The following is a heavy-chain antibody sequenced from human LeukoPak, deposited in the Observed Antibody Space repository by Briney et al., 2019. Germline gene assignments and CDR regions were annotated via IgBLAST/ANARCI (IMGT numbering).Heavy chain of an antibody. Sequence: GGSLRLFCAASGFTFSSYEMNWVRQAPGKGLEWVSYISSSGSTIYYADSVKGRFTISRDNAKNSLYLQMNSLRAEDTAVYYCARADSSGWYVDYWGQGTLVTVSS. V-gene: IGHV3-48*03. CDR1: GFTFSSYE. J-gene: IGHJ4*02. CDR2: ISSSGSTI. CDR3: ARADSSGWYVDY. D-gene: IGHD6-19*01.